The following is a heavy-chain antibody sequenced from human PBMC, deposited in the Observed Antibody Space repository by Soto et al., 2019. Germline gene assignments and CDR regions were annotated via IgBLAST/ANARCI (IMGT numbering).Heavy chain of an antibody. V-gene: IGHV3-21*02. CDR3: ARYSRVRMRGIMRWIVGMDV. Sequence: EVQLVESGGGLVKPGGSLRLSCVASRFTFSAFSMNWVRQAPGKGLEWVSSMSITGDYIYYADSVMGRFTISRDNAKNSLYLQMNSLRAEDTAVYYCARYSRVRMRGIMRWIVGMDVWGQGTAVTVSS. CDR2: MSITGDYI. CDR1: RFTFSAFS. D-gene: IGHD3-10*01. J-gene: IGHJ6*02.